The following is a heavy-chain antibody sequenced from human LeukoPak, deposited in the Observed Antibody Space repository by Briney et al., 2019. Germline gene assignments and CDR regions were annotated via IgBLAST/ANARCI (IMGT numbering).Heavy chain of an antibody. D-gene: IGHD2-2*01. V-gene: IGHV3-23*01. CDR3: AKSKESTSSRYYFDY. CDR2: ISGSAGST. Sequence: GGSLRLSCAASGFTFSSYGMSWVRQAPGKGLEWVSTISGSAGSTYYADSVKGRFTISRDNSKNTLDLQMNSLRAEDTAVYYCAKSKESTSSRYYFDYWGQGTLVTVSS. CDR1: GFTFSSYG. J-gene: IGHJ4*02.